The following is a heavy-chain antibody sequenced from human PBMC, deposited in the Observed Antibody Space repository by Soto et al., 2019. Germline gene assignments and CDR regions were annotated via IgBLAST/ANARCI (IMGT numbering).Heavy chain of an antibody. CDR2: ISFDGSNK. Sequence: GGSLRLSCAATGFTFSSHTMNRVRQAPGKGLEWVSVISFDGSNKYYAESVRGRYSISRDNSKKVLYLDMNSLRPDDTAIYYCARAHGPYYDSSYYGLARNFFDLWGQGALVTFSS. V-gene: IGHV3-30-3*01. CDR3: ARAHGPYYDSSYYGLARNFFDL. J-gene: IGHJ4*02. CDR1: GFTFSSHT. D-gene: IGHD3-22*01.